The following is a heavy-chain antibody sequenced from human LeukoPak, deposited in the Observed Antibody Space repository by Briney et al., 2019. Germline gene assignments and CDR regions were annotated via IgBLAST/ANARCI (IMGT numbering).Heavy chain of an antibody. CDR2: IYPDDSDT. V-gene: IGHV5-51*01. D-gene: IGHD2-8*01. Sequence: GESLKISCKVSGYSFTADYIGWVRQMPGKGLEWMGIIYPDDSDTTYSPSFQGQVTISVDKSITTAFLQWSSLKASDTAMYYCARQAYANNLDAFDIWGQGTMVTVSS. J-gene: IGHJ3*02. CDR3: ARQAYANNLDAFDI. CDR1: GYSFTADY.